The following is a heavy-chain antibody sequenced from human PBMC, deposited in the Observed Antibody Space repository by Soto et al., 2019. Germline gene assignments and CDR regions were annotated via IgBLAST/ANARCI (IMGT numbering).Heavy chain of an antibody. D-gene: IGHD6-13*01. V-gene: IGHV3-23*01. CDR2: IRPSGDST. CDR1: GFTFSSYA. Sequence: GGSLRLSCAASGFTFSSYAMNWVRQAPGKGLEWVSAIRPSGDSTYYADSVKGRFTISRDNSKNTLYLQMNSLRVEDTAVYHCAKIFNNSTWYLAPDYWGQGTLVTVSS. J-gene: IGHJ4*02. CDR3: AKIFNNSTWYLAPDY.